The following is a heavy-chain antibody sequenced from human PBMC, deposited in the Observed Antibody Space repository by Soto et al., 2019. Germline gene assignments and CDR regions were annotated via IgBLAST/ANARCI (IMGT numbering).Heavy chain of an antibody. Sequence: PVGSLRLSCAFSVFTFRNYAMSCVRHAPGKWLEWVAGITGTGNSISYSDSVRGRFTISRDNSENTLYLQMNSLRAEDTAVYWCAKTRNSRLLNSWAQGVLVTGSS. D-gene: IGHD3-9*01. J-gene: IGHJ4*02. V-gene: IGHV3-23*01. CDR1: VFTFRNYA. CDR3: AKTRNSRLLNS. CDR2: ITGTGNSI.